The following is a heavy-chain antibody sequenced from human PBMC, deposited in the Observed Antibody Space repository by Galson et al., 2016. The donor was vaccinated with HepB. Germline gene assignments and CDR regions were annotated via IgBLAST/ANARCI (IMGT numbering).Heavy chain of an antibody. CDR2: IYYTGRP. J-gene: IGHJ6*02. V-gene: IGHV4-39*01. D-gene: IGHD6-25*01. Sequence: SETLSLTCTVSNGSISSGSYYWGWIRQPPGKGLEWIGNIYYTGRPYYNPPLKSRVTISVDTSKNQFSLKVTSVTAADTAVYYCARQAAGPVPLDANGGGMDVWGQGTTVTVSS. CDR1: NGSISSGSYY. CDR3: ARQAAGPVPLDANGGGMDV.